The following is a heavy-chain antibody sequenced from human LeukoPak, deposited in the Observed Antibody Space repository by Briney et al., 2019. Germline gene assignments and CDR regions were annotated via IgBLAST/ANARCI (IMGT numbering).Heavy chain of an antibody. J-gene: IGHJ4*02. CDR1: GFTFSSYA. D-gene: IGHD6-19*01. CDR2: ISYDGSNK. V-gene: IGHV3-30*04. Sequence: GRSLRLSCAASGFTFSSYAMHWVRQAPGKGLEWVAVISYDGSNKYYADSVKGRFTISRDNSKNTLYLQMNSLRAEDTAVYYCARGDPYSSEKYALDYWGQGTLVNVSS. CDR3: ARGDPYSSEKYALDY.